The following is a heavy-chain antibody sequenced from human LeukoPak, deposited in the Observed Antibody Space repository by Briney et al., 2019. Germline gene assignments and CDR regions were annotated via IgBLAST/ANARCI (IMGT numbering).Heavy chain of an antibody. Sequence: LGTLCLTSVVSGGSLRDYCSWIGQAGRKGLDWIGCINSSGSTNFNPSLTSRVTMSVNPPKHQYPLKLSSVAAADTAVYYCASELNSNWCSDYFDYWGRGTLITVSS. CDR3: ASELNSNWCSDYFDY. CDR1: GGSLRDY. J-gene: IGHJ4*02. V-gene: IGHV4-4*07. D-gene: IGHD6-13*01. CDR2: INSSGST.